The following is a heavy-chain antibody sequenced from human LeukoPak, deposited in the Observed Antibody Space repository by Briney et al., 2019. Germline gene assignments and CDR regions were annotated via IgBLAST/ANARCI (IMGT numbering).Heavy chain of an antibody. CDR1: GFTFNNYW. D-gene: IGHD3-10*01. CDR2: IKQDGTEI. V-gene: IGHV3-7*01. Sequence: GSLRLSCAASGFTFNNYWMTWFRQAPGKGLEWVANIKQDGTEIFYVDSVRGRFIISRDNAENSLYLQMNSLRVEDTAVYYCARTPDGADYWGQGTLVTVSS. J-gene: IGHJ4*02. CDR3: ARTPDGADY.